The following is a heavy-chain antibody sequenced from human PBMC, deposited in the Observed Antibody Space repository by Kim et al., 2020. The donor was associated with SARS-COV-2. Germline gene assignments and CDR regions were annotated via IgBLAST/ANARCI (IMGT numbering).Heavy chain of an antibody. CDR1: GFTFSNYW. CDR3: VKCGSWAFYF. D-gene: IGHD6-13*01. V-gene: IGHV3-7*01. CDR2: IKEDGSQQ. J-gene: IGHJ4*02. Sequence: GGSLRLSCVASGFTFSNYWMTWVRQAPGKGLEWVAIIKEDGSQQYYVNSVSGRFTISRDNAKYSLFLQLNSLRAEDTALYYCVKCGSWAFYFWGQGTLVTVSS.